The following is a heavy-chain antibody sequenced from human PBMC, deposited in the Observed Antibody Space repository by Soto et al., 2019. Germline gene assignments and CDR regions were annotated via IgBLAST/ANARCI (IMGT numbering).Heavy chain of an antibody. V-gene: IGHV3-11*06. CDR3: AREQSGRRSLDS. D-gene: IGHD1-26*01. CDR2: ISSSGSYT. Sequence: QVQLVESGGGLVKPGASLRLSCAASGFTFSHYSMTWLRQAPGKGLEWVSYISSSGSYTNYADSLQGRFIVSRDSARNSFFLQMHSLRADDTAVYYCAREQSGRRSLDSWGQGTLVTVSS. CDR1: GFTFSHYS. J-gene: IGHJ4*02.